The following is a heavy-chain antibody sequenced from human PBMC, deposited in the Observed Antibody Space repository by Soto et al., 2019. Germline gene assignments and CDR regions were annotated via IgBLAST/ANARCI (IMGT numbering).Heavy chain of an antibody. CDR3: ARGYFDSGHGYDL. CDR1: VHLFNNHW. J-gene: IGHJ5*02. D-gene: IGHD3-10*01. V-gene: IGHV5-51*01. CDR2: IFTRDSET. Sequence: GESLKIACKGPVHLFNNHWIGWVRQTPGKGLEWMGLIFTRDSETKTSPSFQGHVSFSVDNSINTVYLQWTSLKTTDTGIYFCARGYFDSGHGYDLWGQGTLVTVSS.